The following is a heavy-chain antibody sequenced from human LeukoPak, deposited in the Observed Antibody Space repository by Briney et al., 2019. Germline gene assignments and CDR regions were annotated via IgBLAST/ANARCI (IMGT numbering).Heavy chain of an antibody. D-gene: IGHD1-14*01. J-gene: IGHJ4*02. V-gene: IGHV7-4-1*02. CDR1: GYTFTSYA. CDR2: INTNTGNP. Sequence: ASVKVSCKASGYTFTSYAMNWVRQAPGQGLEWMGWINTNTGNPTYAQGFTGRFVFSLDTSVSTAYLQISSLKAEDTAVYYCARGWSPNNPYYFDYWGQGTLVTVSS. CDR3: ARGWSPNNPYYFDY.